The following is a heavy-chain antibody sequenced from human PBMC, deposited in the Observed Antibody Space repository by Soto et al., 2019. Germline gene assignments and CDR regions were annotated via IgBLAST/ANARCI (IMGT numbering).Heavy chain of an antibody. CDR1: GFTFSNYA. CDR2: ISGSGGST. J-gene: IGHJ4*02. V-gene: IGHV3-23*01. D-gene: IGHD6-13*01. CDR3: AKDQGSSWYEIDY. Sequence: EVQLLESGEGLVQPGGSLRLSCAASGFTFSNYAVTLVRQAPGKGLEWVSTISGSGGSTYYADSVKGRFTISRDNSKNTLYLQMNSLRAEDTAVYYCAKDQGSSWYEIDYWGQGTLVTVSS.